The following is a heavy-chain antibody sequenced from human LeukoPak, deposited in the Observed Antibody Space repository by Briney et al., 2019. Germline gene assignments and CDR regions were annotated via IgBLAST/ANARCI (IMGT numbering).Heavy chain of an antibody. CDR2: ISGSGGST. CDR3: AKDQPLDSSGYTLFGEFDH. V-gene: IGHV3-23*01. CDR1: GFTFSSYS. Sequence: GGSLRLSCAASGFTFSSYSMNWVRQAPGKGLEWVSIISGSGGSTHYADSVKGRVTISRDNSKNTLYLQMNSLSAEDTAVYYCAKDQPLDSSGYTLFGEFDHWGQGTLVTVSS. J-gene: IGHJ4*02. D-gene: IGHD3-22*01.